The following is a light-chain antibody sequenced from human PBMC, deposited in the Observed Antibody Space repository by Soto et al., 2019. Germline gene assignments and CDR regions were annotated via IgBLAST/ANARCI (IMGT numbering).Light chain of an antibody. CDR1: QSISPW. V-gene: IGKV1-5*03. Sequence: DIQMTQSPSTLSASVGDIVTITCRASQSISPWLAWYQQIPGEAPKLLIYKASSLESWVPSRFSGSGSGTEFTLTISSLQPDDVETYYCQQYATYWTFGQGTKVEI. CDR3: QQYATYWT. J-gene: IGKJ1*01. CDR2: KAS.